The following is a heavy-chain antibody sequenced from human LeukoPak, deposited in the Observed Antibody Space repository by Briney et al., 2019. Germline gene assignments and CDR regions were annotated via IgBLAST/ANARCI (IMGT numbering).Heavy chain of an antibody. V-gene: IGHV4-39*01. CDR3: ARGGSSGYYYLFDY. D-gene: IGHD3-22*01. CDR1: GASISSSSYY. CDR2: IYDGGRT. J-gene: IGHJ4*02. Sequence: SETLSLTCTVSGASISSSSYYWGWLRQPPGKGLEWIGSIYDGGRTHYSPSLKSRVTISLDTSKNQFSLKLSSVTASDTAMYYCARGGSSGYYYLFDYWGQGTLVTVSS.